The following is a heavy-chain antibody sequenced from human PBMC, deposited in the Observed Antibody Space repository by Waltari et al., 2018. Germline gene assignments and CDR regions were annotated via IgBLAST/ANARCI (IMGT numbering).Heavy chain of an antibody. Sequence: DVQLVESGGGLVKPGGSLRLSCAVSGFTFRNTWMSWVRRAPGKGLEWVGRIKSKAHGGTADYAAPVKGRFSISRDDSKDTLYLQMNSLETEDTAVYYCTAARGYYDILTGYYFDYWGQGTLVTVSS. CDR1: GFTFRNTW. D-gene: IGHD3-9*01. V-gene: IGHV3-15*01. J-gene: IGHJ4*02. CDR2: IKSKAHGGTA. CDR3: TAARGYYDILTGYYFDY.